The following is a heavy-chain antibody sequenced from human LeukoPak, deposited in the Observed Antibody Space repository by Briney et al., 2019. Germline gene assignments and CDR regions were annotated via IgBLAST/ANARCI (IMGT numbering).Heavy chain of an antibody. D-gene: IGHD1-1*01. J-gene: IGHJ4*02. CDR1: GGSFSGYY. CDR3: ARVGTRLGLFY. V-gene: IGHV4-34*01. CDR2: INHSGST. Sequence: SETLSLTCAVYGGSFSGYYWSWIRQPPGKGPEWIGEINHSGSTNYNPSLKSRVTISVDTSKNQFSLKLSSVTAADTAVYFCARVGTRLGLFYWGQGTLVTVSS.